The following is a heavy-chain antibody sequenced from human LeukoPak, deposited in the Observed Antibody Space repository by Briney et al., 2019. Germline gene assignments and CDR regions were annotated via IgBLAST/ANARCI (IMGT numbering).Heavy chain of an antibody. CDR3: ARGDLVSTFPYYFDY. CDR1: GYTFTSYY. V-gene: IGHV1-46*01. CDR2: INPSGGST. J-gene: IGHJ4*02. Sequence: ASVKVSCKASGYTFTSYYMHWVRQAPGQGLEWMGIINPSGGSTSYAQKFQGRVTMTRDTFTSTVYMELSSLRSEDTAVYYCARGDLVSTFPYYFDYWGQGTLVTVSS. D-gene: IGHD2-21*02.